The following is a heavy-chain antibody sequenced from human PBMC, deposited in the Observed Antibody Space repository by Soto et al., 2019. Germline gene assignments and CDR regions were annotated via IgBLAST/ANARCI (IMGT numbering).Heavy chain of an antibody. D-gene: IGHD2-21*02. CDR2: IIPIFGTA. CDR3: ARDIIVVVTAFNYYGMDV. J-gene: IGHJ6*02. V-gene: IGHV1-69*06. CDR1: GGTFSSYA. Sequence: ASVKVSFKASGGTFSSYAISWVRQAPGQGLEWMGGIIPIFGTAKYAQKFQGRVTITADKSTSTAYMELSSLRSEDTAVYYCARDIIVVVTAFNYYGMDVWGQGTTVTVSS.